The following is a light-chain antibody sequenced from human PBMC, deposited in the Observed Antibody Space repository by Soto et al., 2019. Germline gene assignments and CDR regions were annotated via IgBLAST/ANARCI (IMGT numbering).Light chain of an antibody. V-gene: IGLV2-11*01. CDR2: DVS. J-gene: IGLJ1*01. CDR1: SSDVGSYIS. Sequence: QSVLTQPRSVSVSPGQSVTISCTGTSSDVGSYISVSWYQQHPGKAPKLMIYDVSKRPSGVPDRFSGSKSDNTASLTISGLQAEDEADYYCCSYAGSHTYVFGTGTKVTVL. CDR3: CSYAGSHTYV.